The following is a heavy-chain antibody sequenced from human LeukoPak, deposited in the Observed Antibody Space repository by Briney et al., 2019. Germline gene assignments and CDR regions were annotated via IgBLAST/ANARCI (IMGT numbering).Heavy chain of an antibody. D-gene: IGHD5-24*01. CDR3: ARVGGRDGYSRRGYYGMDV. J-gene: IGHJ6*02. V-gene: IGHV4-4*07. CDR1: GGSISSYY. CDR2: IYTSGST. Sequence: SETLSLTFTVSGGSISSYYWSWIRQPAGKGLEWIGRIYTSGSTNYNPSLKSRVTMSVDTSKTQFSLKLSSVTATDTAVYYCARVGGRDGYSRRGYYGMDVWGQGTTVTVSS.